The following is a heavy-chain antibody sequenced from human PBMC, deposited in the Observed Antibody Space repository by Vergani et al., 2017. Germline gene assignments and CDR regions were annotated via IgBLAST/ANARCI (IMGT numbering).Heavy chain of an antibody. CDR1: GYTLTELS. V-gene: IGHV1-24*01. CDR2: FDPEDGET. Sequence: QVQLVQSGAEVKKPGASVKVSCKVSGYTLTELSMHWVRQAPGKGLEWMGGFDPEDGETIYAQKFQGRVTITADKSTSTAYMELSSLRSEDTGVYYCARASEDEDFDVWGQGTLVTVSS. CDR3: ARASEDEDFDV. D-gene: IGHD6-19*01. J-gene: IGHJ4*01.